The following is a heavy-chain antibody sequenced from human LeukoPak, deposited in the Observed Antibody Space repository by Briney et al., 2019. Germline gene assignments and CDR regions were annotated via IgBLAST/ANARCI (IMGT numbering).Heavy chain of an antibody. CDR3: ARSLNRAFAFDI. CDR2: IYYSGST. V-gene: IGHV4-31*03. Sequence: SETVTLTCTVSGGSISSGGYYWSWIRQHPGKGLEWIGYIYYSGSTYYNPSLKSRVTISVDTSKNQFSLKLSSVTAADTAVYYCARSLNRAFAFDIGGGGTPGTVSS. D-gene: IGHD1-14*01. CDR1: GGSISSGGYY. J-gene: IGHJ3*02.